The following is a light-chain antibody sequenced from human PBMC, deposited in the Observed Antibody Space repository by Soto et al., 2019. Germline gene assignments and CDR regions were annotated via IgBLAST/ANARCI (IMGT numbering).Light chain of an antibody. CDR2: KNN. CDR3: AVWDDSLSGWV. V-gene: IGLV1-47*01. Sequence: QSAVTQPPSASGTPGQRVTISCSGTTSNIGTNSVYWYQHLPGAAPKILIYKNNQRPSGVPDRFSASKSGTSASLAISGLRSDDEADYYCAVWDDSLSGWVFGGGTQLTVL. J-gene: IGLJ3*02. CDR1: TSNIGTNS.